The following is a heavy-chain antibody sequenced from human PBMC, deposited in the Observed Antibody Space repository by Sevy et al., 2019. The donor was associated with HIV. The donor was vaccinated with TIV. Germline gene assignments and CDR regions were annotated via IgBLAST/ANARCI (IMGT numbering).Heavy chain of an antibody. CDR2: IRYDGSTK. V-gene: IGHV3-30*02. CDR3: AKDLTGRYSSSSGDFDY. J-gene: IGHJ4*02. D-gene: IGHD6-6*01. CDR1: GFTLSIYG. Sequence: GGSLRLSCAASGFTLSIYGMHWVRQAPGKGLEWVACIRYDGSTKYYADSVKGRFTISRDNSKNTLYLQMNSLRAEDTAVYYCAKDLTGRYSSSSGDFDYWGQGTLVTVSS.